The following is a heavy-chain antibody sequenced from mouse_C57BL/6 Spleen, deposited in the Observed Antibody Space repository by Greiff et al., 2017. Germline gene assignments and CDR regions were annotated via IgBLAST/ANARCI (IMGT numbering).Heavy chain of an antibody. D-gene: IGHD4-1*01. CDR2: IYPSDSET. Sequence: VQLQQPGAELVRPGSSVKLSCKASGYTFTSYWMDWVKQRPGQGLEWIGNIYPSDSETHYNQKFKDKDTLTVDKSSSTAYMQLSSLTSEDSAVXYCARRTGDWYFDVWGTGTTVTVSS. CDR3: ARRTGDWYFDV. CDR1: GYTFTSYW. J-gene: IGHJ1*03. V-gene: IGHV1-61*01.